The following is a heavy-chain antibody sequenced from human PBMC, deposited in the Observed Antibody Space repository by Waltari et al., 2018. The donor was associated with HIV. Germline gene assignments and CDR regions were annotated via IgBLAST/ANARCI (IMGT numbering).Heavy chain of an antibody. J-gene: IGHJ2*01. CDR1: GYTFTAYY. CDR2: INPNSSGT. D-gene: IGHD5-12*01. Sequence: QVQLVQSGAEVKKPGASVKVSCKASGYTFTAYYIHWVRQAPGQGREWMGWINPNSSGTNYAQKFQGRVTMTRDTSISTAYMDLSSLESHDTAIYYCARESEMATADWYFALWGRGTLVTVSS. V-gene: IGHV1-2*02. CDR3: ARESEMATADWYFAL.